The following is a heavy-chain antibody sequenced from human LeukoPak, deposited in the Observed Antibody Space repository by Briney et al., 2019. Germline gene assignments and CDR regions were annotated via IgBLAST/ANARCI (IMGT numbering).Heavy chain of an antibody. V-gene: IGHV3-33*01. CDR3: ARGEHHYDSSAYYYFDY. J-gene: IGHJ4*02. CDR2: IWYDGSNK. D-gene: IGHD3-22*01. Sequence: GGSLRLSCAASGFAFSNYGMHWVRQAPGKGLEWVAVIWYDGSNKYSADSVKGRFTISRDNSKNTLYLQMNSLRAEDTAVYYCARGEHHYDSSAYYYFDYWGQGTLVTVSS. CDR1: GFAFSNYG.